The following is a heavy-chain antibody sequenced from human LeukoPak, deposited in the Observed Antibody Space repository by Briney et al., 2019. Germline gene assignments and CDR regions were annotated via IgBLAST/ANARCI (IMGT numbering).Heavy chain of an antibody. CDR2: ISAYNGNT. Sequence: ASVKVSCKASGYTFTSYGISWVRQPPGQGLEWMGWISAYNGNTNYAQKLQGRVTMTTDTSTSTAYMELRSLRSDDTAVYYCASSKGVYYDFWSLYGMDVWGQGTTVTVSS. V-gene: IGHV1-18*01. CDR1: GYTFTSYG. D-gene: IGHD3-3*01. J-gene: IGHJ6*02. CDR3: ASSKGVYYDFWSLYGMDV.